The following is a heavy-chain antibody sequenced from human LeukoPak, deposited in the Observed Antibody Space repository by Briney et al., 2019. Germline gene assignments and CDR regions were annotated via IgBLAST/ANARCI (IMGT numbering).Heavy chain of an antibody. Sequence: GGSLRFSCAASGFTFDDYAMHWVRQAPGKGLEWVSGISWNSGSIGYADSVKGRFTISRDNAKNSLYLQMNSLRAEDTALYYCAKDIVGATSLSSYFDYWGQGTLVTVSS. CDR3: AKDIVGATSLSSYFDY. CDR1: GFTFDDYA. V-gene: IGHV3-9*01. D-gene: IGHD1-26*01. CDR2: ISWNSGSI. J-gene: IGHJ4*02.